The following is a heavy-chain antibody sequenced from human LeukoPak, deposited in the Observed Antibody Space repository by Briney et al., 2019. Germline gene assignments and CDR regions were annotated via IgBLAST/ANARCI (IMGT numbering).Heavy chain of an antibody. CDR3: TKGGSYAPLDY. V-gene: IGHV3-23*01. Sequence: GGSLGLSCAASGFTFTDSAMTWVRQAPGKGLEWVSAISTGGGDTVYTDSVKDRFTISRDNSKNTLYLRMDSLRAEDTAIYYCTKGGSYAPLDYWGQGTLVTVSS. CDR2: ISTGGGDT. CDR1: GFTFTDSA. D-gene: IGHD1-26*01. J-gene: IGHJ4*02.